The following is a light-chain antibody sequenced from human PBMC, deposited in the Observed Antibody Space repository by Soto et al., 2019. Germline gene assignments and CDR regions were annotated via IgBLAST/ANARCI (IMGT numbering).Light chain of an antibody. CDR3: SSYTSSSTLYV. Sequence: QSALTQPASVSGSPGQSITISCTGTSSDVGGYNYVSWYQQHPGKAPKLMIYDVGNRPSGVSNRSSGSKSGNTASLTISGLQAEDEADYYCSSYTSSSTLYVLGTGTKVPVL. CDR1: SSDVGGYNY. J-gene: IGLJ1*01. CDR2: DVG. V-gene: IGLV2-14*01.